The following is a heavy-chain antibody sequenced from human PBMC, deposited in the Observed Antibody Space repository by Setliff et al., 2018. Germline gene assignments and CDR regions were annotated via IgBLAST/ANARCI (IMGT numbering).Heavy chain of an antibody. V-gene: IGHV4-39*02. J-gene: IGHJ4*02. CDR3: ARDPGFHSGTWSLDS. CDR2: VSFSGSA. CDR1: GVSIGDTYYY. Sequence: SETLSLTCSVSGVSIGDTYYYWAWIRQPPGKGLEWVGRVSFSGSAYFSPSLKSRVAISLDTPTNVFSLKLSSLIAADTAVYYCARDPGFHSGTWSLDSWGQGRLVTVSS. D-gene: IGHD2-21*01.